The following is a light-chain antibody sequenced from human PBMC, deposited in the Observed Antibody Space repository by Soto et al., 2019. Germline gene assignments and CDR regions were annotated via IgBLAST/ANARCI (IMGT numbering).Light chain of an antibody. J-gene: IGLJ1*01. CDR1: SSDVGGYNY. CDR3: SSYTSRSTLDYV. CDR2: EVS. V-gene: IGLV2-14*01. Sequence: QSALTQPASVSGSPGQSITISCTGTSSDVGGYNYVSWYQQNPGKAPKLMIYEVSNRPSGVSNRFSGSKSGNTASLTISGLQAEDEADYYCSSYTSRSTLDYVFGSGTKVTVL.